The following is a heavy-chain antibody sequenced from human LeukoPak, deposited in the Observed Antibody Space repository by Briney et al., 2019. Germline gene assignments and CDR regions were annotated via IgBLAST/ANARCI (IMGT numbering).Heavy chain of an antibody. CDR3: ARGKEGWWDNLYNWFDP. D-gene: IGHD1/OR15-1a*01. CDR2: IIPIFGTA. J-gene: IGHJ5*02. Sequence: GASVKVSCKASGGTFSSYAISWVRQAPGQGLEWMGGIIPIFGTANYAQKFQGRVTITTDESTSTAYMELSSLRSEDTAVYYCARGKEGWWDNLYNWFDPWGQGTLVTVSS. CDR1: GGTFSSYA. V-gene: IGHV1-69*05.